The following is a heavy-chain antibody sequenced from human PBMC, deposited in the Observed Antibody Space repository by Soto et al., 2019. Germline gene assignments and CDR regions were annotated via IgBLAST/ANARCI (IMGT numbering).Heavy chain of an antibody. CDR2: INHSGST. J-gene: IGHJ3*02. V-gene: IGHV4-34*01. CDR3: ARGLTVVVPATNHYDAFDI. D-gene: IGHD2-2*01. CDR1: GGSFSGYY. Sequence: QVQLQQWGAGLLKPSETLSLTCAVYGGSFSGYYWSWIRQPPGKGLEWIGEINHSGSTNYNPSLKSRVTISVDTSKNQFSLKLSSVTAADTAVYYCARGLTVVVPATNHYDAFDIWGQGTMVTVSS.